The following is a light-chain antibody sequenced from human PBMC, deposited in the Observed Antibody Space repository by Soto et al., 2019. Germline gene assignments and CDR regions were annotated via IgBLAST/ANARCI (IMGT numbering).Light chain of an antibody. Sequence: EIVLTQSPGTLSLSPGERATLSCRASQSVSSSYLGWYQQKPGQAPRLLIYDASSRATGIPDRFSGSGSETDFTITISRLDPDDFAVYYCQQYGRSSYTFGQGTKVEIK. V-gene: IGKV3-20*01. CDR1: QSVSSSY. J-gene: IGKJ2*01. CDR3: QQYGRSSYT. CDR2: DAS.